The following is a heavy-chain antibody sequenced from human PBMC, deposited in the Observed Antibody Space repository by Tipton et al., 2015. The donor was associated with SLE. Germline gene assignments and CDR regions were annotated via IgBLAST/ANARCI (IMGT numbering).Heavy chain of an antibody. CDR2: IYYSGST. J-gene: IGHJ6*03. Sequence: LRLSCTVSGGSISSSGYYWSWIRQPPGKGLEWIGYIYYSGSTYYNPSLKSRVTISVDTSKNQFSLKLSSVTAADTAVYYCARVGGGVGYYYYMDVWGKGTTVTVSS. CDR3: ARVGGGVGYYYYMDV. CDR1: GGSISSSGYY. D-gene: IGHD1-26*01. V-gene: IGHV4-31*03.